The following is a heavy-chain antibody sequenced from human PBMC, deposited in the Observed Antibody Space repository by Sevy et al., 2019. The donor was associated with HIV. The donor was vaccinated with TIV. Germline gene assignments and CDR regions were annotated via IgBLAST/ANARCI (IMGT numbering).Heavy chain of an antibody. V-gene: IGHV3-73*01. D-gene: IGHD1-26*01. CDR3: TRHQSPFGSRPYYYYGMDV. CDR2: IRSKANSYAT. CDR1: GFTFSGSA. Sequence: GGSLRLSCAASGFTFSGSAMHWVRQASGKGLEWVGRIRSKANSYATAYAASVKGRFTISRDDSKNTAYLQMNSLKTEDTAEYYCTRHQSPFGSRPYYYYGMDVWGQGPTVTVSS. J-gene: IGHJ6*02.